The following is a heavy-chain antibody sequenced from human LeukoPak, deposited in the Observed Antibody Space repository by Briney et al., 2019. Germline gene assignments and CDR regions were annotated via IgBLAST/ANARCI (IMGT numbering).Heavy chain of an antibody. CDR3: ARLADCSSSSCRSFDY. J-gene: IGHJ4*02. Sequence: ASVKVSCKASGYPFTGYYLHWVRQAPGQGLEWMGWINPNSGFTNYAQNFQGRVTMTRDTSISTAYVELSRLRSDDTAVYYCARLADCSSSSCRSFDYWGQGTLVTVSS. CDR2: INPNSGFT. CDR1: GYPFTGYY. D-gene: IGHD2-2*01. V-gene: IGHV1-2*02.